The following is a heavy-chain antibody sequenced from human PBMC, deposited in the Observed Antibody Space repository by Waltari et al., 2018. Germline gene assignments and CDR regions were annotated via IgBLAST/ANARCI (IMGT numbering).Heavy chain of an antibody. D-gene: IGHD6-19*01. V-gene: IGHV3-30*18. Sequence: QVQLVESGGGVVQPGRSLRLSCADSGFTFSSYGMHWVRQAPGKGLEWVAVISYDGSNKYYADSVKGRFTISRDNSKNTLYLQMNSLRAEDTAVYYCAKDTVAATLDYWGQGTLVTVSS. CDR3: AKDTVAATLDY. J-gene: IGHJ4*02. CDR1: GFTFSSYG. CDR2: ISYDGSNK.